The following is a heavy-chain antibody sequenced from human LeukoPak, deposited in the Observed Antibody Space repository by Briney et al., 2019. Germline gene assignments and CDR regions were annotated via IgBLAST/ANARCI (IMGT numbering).Heavy chain of an antibody. V-gene: IGHV3-21*01. CDR1: GFTFSSYS. Sequence: GGSLRLSCAASGFTFSSYSMNWVRQAPGKGLEWVSSISSSSSYIYYADSVKGRFTNSRDNAKNSLYLQMNSLRAEDTAVYYCARVLLSYYYDSSGYNDYWGQGTLVTVSS. CDR3: ARVLLSYYYDSSGYNDY. D-gene: IGHD3-22*01. J-gene: IGHJ4*02. CDR2: ISSSSSYI.